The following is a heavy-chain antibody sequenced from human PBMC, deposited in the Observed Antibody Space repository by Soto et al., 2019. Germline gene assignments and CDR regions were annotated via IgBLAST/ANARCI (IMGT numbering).Heavy chain of an antibody. Sequence: ASVKVSCKASGYTFTSYGISWVRQAPGQGLEWMGWISAYNGNTNYAQKLQGRVTMTTDTSTSTAYMELRSLRSDDTAAYYCARDCTWYYDTSGYPSNWFDPWGQGTLVTVSS. CDR1: GYTFTSYG. CDR3: ARDCTWYYDTSGYPSNWFDP. D-gene: IGHD3-22*01. J-gene: IGHJ5*02. V-gene: IGHV1-18*01. CDR2: ISAYNGNT.